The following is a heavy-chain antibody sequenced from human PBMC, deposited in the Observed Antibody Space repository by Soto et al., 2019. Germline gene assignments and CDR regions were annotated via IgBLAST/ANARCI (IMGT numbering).Heavy chain of an antibody. CDR1: GGSISSSSYY. CDR3: ARHPPPLTRSGSYDPGFDY. Sequence: SSETLSLTCTVSGGSISSSSYYWGWIRQPPGKGLEWIGSIYYSGSTYYNPSLKSRVTISVDTSKNQFSLKLSSVTAADTAVYYCARHPPPLTRSGSYDPGFDYWGQGTLVTVS. CDR2: IYYSGST. J-gene: IGHJ4*02. D-gene: IGHD3-10*01. V-gene: IGHV4-39*01.